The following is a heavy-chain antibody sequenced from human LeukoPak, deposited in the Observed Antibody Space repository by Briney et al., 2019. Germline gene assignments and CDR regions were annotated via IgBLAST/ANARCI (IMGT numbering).Heavy chain of an antibody. CDR1: GFTFSTYG. D-gene: IGHD3-16*02. V-gene: IGHV3-21*01. CDR2: ISSSSSYI. CDR3: ARDRRYDYVWGSYRSQPFDY. Sequence: PGGSLRLSCAASGFTFSTYGMHWVRQAPGKGLEWVSSISSSSSYIYYADSVKGRFTISRDNAKNSLYLQMNSLRAEDTAVYYCARDRRYDYVWGSYRSQPFDYWGQGTLVTVSS. J-gene: IGHJ4*02.